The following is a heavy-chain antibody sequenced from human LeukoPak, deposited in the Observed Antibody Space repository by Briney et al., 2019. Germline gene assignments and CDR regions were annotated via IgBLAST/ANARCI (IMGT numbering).Heavy chain of an antibody. CDR1: GYTFTSYG. CDR3: ARGSRYNWNDGSWDFDY. Sequence: ASVKVSCKASGYTFTSYGISWVRQAPGQGLEWMGWISAYNGNTNYAQKLQGRVTMTTDTSTSTACMELRSLRSDDTAVYYCARGSRYNWNDGSWDFDYWGQGTLVTVSS. D-gene: IGHD1-1*01. CDR2: ISAYNGNT. J-gene: IGHJ4*02. V-gene: IGHV1-18*01.